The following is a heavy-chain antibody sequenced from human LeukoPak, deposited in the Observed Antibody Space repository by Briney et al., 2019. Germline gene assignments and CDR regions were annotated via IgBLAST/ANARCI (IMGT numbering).Heavy chain of an antibody. D-gene: IGHD5-12*01. CDR1: GGSISRYY. J-gene: IGHJ4*02. Sequence: WETLSLTCTVSGGSISRYYWSWIRQPPGKGLKWIGYILYSGTTNSNPSLKSRVTISVDTSKNQISLKLSSVTAADTAVYYCARMGGYSGYATHRGQGTLVTVSS. V-gene: IGHV4-59*08. CDR2: ILYSGTT. CDR3: ARMGGYSGYATH.